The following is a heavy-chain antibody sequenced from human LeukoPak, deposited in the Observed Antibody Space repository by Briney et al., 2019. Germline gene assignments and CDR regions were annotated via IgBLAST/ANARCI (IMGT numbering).Heavy chain of an antibody. D-gene: IGHD2-15*01. Sequence: GGSLRLSCAPSGFTFDDYGMSWVRQAPGKGLEWVSGINWNGGSTGYADSVKGRFTISRDNAKNSLYLQMNSLRAEDTALYYCARRYCSGGSCYAALYYYYMDVWGKGTTVTVSS. J-gene: IGHJ6*03. CDR2: INWNGGST. CDR3: ARRYCSGGSCYAALYYYYMDV. CDR1: GFTFDDYG. V-gene: IGHV3-20*04.